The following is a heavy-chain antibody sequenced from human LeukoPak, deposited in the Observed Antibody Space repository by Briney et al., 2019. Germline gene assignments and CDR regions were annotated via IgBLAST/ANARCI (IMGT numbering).Heavy chain of an antibody. D-gene: IGHD3-22*01. CDR1: GFTVSSNY. V-gene: IGHV3-53*01. J-gene: IGHJ3*02. Sequence: GGSLRLSCAASGFTVSSNYMSWVRQAPGKGLEWVSVIYSGGSTYYADSVKGRFTISRDNSKNTLYLQMNSLRAEDTAVYYCARGSRAVVSRHHLSSARGTADAFDIWGQGTMVTVSS. CDR3: ARGSRAVVSRHHLSSARGTADAFDI. CDR2: IYSGGST.